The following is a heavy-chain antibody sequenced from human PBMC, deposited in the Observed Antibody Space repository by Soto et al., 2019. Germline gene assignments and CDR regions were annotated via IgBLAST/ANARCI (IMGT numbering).Heavy chain of an antibody. CDR2: ISGGGGST. J-gene: IGHJ4*02. CDR3: AKDRVLRYFDWLLHFDY. V-gene: IGHV3-23*01. Sequence: PGGSLRLSCAASGFTFSSYAMSWVRQAPGKGLEWVSAISGGGGSTYYADSVKGRFTISRDNSKNTLYLQMNSLRAEDTAVYYCAKDRVLRYFDWLLHFDYWGQGTLVTVSS. D-gene: IGHD3-9*01. CDR1: GFTFSSYA.